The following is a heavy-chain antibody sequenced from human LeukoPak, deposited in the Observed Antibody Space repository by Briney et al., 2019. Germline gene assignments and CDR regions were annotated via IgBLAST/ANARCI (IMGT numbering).Heavy chain of an antibody. D-gene: IGHD6-19*01. CDR1: GFTFSSYA. J-gene: IGHJ4*02. CDR3: AKDRAAVAAPDY. CDR2: ISGSGGNT. Sequence: GGSLRLSCAASGFTFSSYAMSWVRQAPGKGLEWVSAISGSGGNTYYADSVKGRFTISRDDSKNTLYLQMNSLRAEDTAVYYCAKDRAAVAAPDYWGQGTLVTVSS. V-gene: IGHV3-23*01.